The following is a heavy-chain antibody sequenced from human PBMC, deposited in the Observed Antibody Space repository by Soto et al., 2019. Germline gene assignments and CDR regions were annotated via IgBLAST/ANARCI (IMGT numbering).Heavy chain of an antibody. CDR1: GFSLSTSGVG. V-gene: IGHV2-5*01. D-gene: IGHD2-15*01. CDR3: AHQDCSGGSCYGADWFDP. CDR2: IYWNDDK. J-gene: IGHJ5*02. Sequence: QITLKESGPTLVKPTQTLTLTCTFSGFSLSTSGVGVGWIHQPPGKALEWLALIYWNDDKRYSPSLKSRLTITKDTSKNQVVLTMTNMDPVDTATYYCAHQDCSGGSCYGADWFDPWGQGTLVTVSS.